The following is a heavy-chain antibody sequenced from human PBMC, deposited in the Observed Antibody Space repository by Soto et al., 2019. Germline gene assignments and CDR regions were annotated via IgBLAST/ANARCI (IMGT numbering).Heavy chain of an antibody. D-gene: IGHD2-8*01. CDR1: GYTFTNYD. Sequence: ASVKVSCKASGYTFTNYDISWVRQAPGQGREWMGRISTYNGNTNYPQSLQGRLTMTTDTSTTTAYMELRSLRSDDTAVYYCARDPYHVLMVNAPNLYGMDVWGQGTTVTVSS. J-gene: IGHJ6*02. V-gene: IGHV1-18*01. CDR2: ISTYNGNT. CDR3: ARDPYHVLMVNAPNLYGMDV.